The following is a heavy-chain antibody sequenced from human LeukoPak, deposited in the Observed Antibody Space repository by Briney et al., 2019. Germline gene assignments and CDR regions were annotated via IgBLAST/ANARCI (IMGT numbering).Heavy chain of an antibody. CDR3: ARDLVYYDSSGYPLN. CDR1: GYTFTGYY. Sequence: ASVKVSCKASGYTFTGYYMDWVRQAPGQGLEWMGWINPNSGGTNYAQKFQGRVTMTRDTSISTAYMELSRLRSDDTAVYYCARDLVYYDSSGYPLNWGQGTLVTVSS. V-gene: IGHV1-2*02. CDR2: INPNSGGT. J-gene: IGHJ4*02. D-gene: IGHD3-22*01.